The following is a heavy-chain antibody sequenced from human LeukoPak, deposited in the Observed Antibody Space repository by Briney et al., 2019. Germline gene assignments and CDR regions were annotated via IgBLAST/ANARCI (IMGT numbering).Heavy chain of an antibody. CDR1: GFTVSSNY. Sequence: GGSLRLSCAASGFTVSSNYMSWVRQAPGKGLEWVSVIYSGGSTYYADSVKGRFTISRDNSKNTLYFQMNSLRAEDTAVYYCARGVKRTGGSCYGMDVWGKGTTVTVCS. V-gene: IGHV3-53*01. D-gene: IGHD2-15*01. J-gene: IGHJ6*04. CDR3: ARGVKRTGGSCYGMDV. CDR2: IYSGGST.